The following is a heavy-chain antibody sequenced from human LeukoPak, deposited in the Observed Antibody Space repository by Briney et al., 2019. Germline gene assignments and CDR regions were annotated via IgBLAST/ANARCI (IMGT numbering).Heavy chain of an antibody. D-gene: IGHD4-17*01. CDR1: GGSISSGGYY. Sequence: SETLSLTCTVSGGSISSGGYYWSWIRQHPGKGLEWIGYIYYSGSTYYNPSLKSRVTISVDTSKNQFSLKLSSVTAADTAVYYCAGGTVTPLEDYWGQGTLVTVSS. V-gene: IGHV4-31*03. J-gene: IGHJ4*02. CDR2: IYYSGST. CDR3: AGGTVTPLEDY.